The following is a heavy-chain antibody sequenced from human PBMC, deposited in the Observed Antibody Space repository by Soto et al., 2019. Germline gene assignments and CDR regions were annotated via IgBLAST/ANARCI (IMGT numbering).Heavy chain of an antibody. V-gene: IGHV3-21*01. Sequence: GSLRLSCAASVFTFTRYSMNWVRQAPGKGLEWVSSISSTTNYIYYADSMKGRFTVSRDNAKNSVYLEMNSLSAEDTAVYYCARESEDLTSNFDYWGQGTLVTVSS. CDR2: ISSTTNYI. CDR3: ARESEDLTSNFDY. J-gene: IGHJ4*02. CDR1: VFTFTRYS.